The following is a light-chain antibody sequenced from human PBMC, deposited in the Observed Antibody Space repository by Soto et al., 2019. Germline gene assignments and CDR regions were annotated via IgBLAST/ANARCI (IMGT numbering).Light chain of an antibody. V-gene: IGLV2-11*01. CDR1: SSDVGNFNS. CDR2: DVN. Sequence: QSVLTQPRSVSGSPGQSVTISCTGTSSDVGNFNSVSWYQQHPGKAPKLMIYDVNKRPSGVPDRFSGSKSGSTASLTISGLQAEDEANYYCSSYTTSNTPLYVFGTGTKLTVL. CDR3: SSYTTSNTPLYV. J-gene: IGLJ1*01.